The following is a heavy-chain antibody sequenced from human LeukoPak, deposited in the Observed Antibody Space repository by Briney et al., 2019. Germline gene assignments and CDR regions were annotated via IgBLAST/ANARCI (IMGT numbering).Heavy chain of an antibody. CDR3: AKDDAWLQFGE. D-gene: IGHD3-10*01. CDR1: GFIFSNYA. J-gene: IGHJ4*02. V-gene: IGHV3-23*01. Sequence: PGGSLRLSCATSGFIFSNYAVNWVRQAPGKGLQWVSGISPRGDITYYADSVKGRFTISRDNSKNTLYLEVISLTAEDTAVYYCAKDDAWLQFGEWSQGTLVTVSS. CDR2: ISPRGDIT.